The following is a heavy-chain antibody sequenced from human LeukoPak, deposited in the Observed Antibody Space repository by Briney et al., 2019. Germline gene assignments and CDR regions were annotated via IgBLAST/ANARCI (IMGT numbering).Heavy chain of an antibody. CDR3: AKDRRGYSYGYGSFDY. V-gene: IGHV3-30*02. D-gene: IGHD5-18*01. CDR2: IRYDGNYK. Sequence: GGSLRLSCAASGFTFSSYAMSWVRQAPGKGLEWVAFIRYDGNYKFHADSVKGRFIISRDNSKNTLYLQMKSLRAEDTAVYYCAKDRRGYSYGYGSFDYWGQGSLVTVSS. J-gene: IGHJ4*02. CDR1: GFTFSSYA.